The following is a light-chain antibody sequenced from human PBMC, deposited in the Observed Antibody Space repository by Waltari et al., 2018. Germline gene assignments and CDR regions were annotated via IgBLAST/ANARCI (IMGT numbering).Light chain of an antibody. J-gene: IGLJ1*01. CDR3: SSYTSSSTDV. CDR1: SSDIGAYNY. Sequence: QSALTQPASVSGSPGQSITISCTGTSSDIGAYNYVSWYQQHPGKAPKLMIYDVSERPSGVSNRFSGSKSGNTASLTISGLQAEDEADYYCSSYTSSSTDVFGTGTKVTVL. V-gene: IGLV2-14*03. CDR2: DVS.